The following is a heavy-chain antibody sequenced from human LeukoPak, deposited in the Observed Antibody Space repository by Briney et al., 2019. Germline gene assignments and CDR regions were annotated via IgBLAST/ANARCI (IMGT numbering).Heavy chain of an antibody. V-gene: IGHV3-23*01. D-gene: IGHD1-26*01. CDR1: GFTFSSYA. CDR2: ISGSGGST. CDR3: AKRNSGSYYGTEYFQH. Sequence: GGSLRLSCAASGFTFSSYAMSWVRQAPGKGLGWVSAISGSGGSTYYADSVKGRFTISRDNSKNTLYLRMNSLRAEDTAVYYCAKRNSGSYYGTEYFQHWGQGTLVTVSS. J-gene: IGHJ1*01.